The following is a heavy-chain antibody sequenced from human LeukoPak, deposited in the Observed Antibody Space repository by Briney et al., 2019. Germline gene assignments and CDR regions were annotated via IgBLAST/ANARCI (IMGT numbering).Heavy chain of an antibody. D-gene: IGHD2-15*01. V-gene: IGHV3-30*18. CDR3: AKASVGQGYCSGGSCYYFDY. Sequence: PGGSLRLSCAASGFTFSSYWMSWVRQAPGKGPEWVAVISYDGSNKYYADSVKGRFTISRDNSKNTLYLQMNSLRAEDTAVYYCAKASVGQGYCSGGSCYYFDYWGQGTLVTVSS. J-gene: IGHJ4*02. CDR1: GFTFSSYW. CDR2: ISYDGSNK.